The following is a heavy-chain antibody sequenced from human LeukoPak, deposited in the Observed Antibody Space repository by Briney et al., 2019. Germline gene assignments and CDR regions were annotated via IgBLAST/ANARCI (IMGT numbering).Heavy chain of an antibody. J-gene: IGHJ4*01. D-gene: IGHD5-18*01. CDR1: GLTFSGYY. Sequence: SETLSLTCAVYGLTFSGYYWSWLRQPPGKGLEWIGEINHSGRTNYHPSHKRGVTISVNTTNNHYSLQMSSVTAADRAVYYCASLRVYSYGTMGYYMDYWGQGTLVTVSA. CDR3: ASLRVYSYGTMGYYMDY. CDR2: INHSGRT. V-gene: IGHV4-34*01.